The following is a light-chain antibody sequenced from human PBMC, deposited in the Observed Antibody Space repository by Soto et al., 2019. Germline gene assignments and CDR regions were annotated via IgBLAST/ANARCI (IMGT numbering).Light chain of an antibody. Sequence: IVLTQSPGTLSLSPGERATLSCRASQGISSSNLAWYQQKPGQAPRLLIYGASSRATGIPDRFSGSGSGTDFTLTISRLEPEDFAVYYCQQYGDPSLFGQGTKVEIK. CDR1: QGISSSN. J-gene: IGKJ1*01. CDR2: GAS. CDR3: QQYGDPSL. V-gene: IGKV3-20*01.